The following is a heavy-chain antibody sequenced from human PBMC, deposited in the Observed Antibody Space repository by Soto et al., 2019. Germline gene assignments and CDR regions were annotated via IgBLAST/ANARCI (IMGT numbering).Heavy chain of an antibody. J-gene: IGHJ3*02. CDR2: ISAYNGNT. D-gene: IGHD5-18*01. CDR1: CYTFTSYG. Sequence: SVKVSFKDSCYTFTSYGISWVRQAPVQGLEWMGWISAYNGNTNYAQKLQGRVTMTTDTSTSTAYMELRSLRSDDTAVYYCARVTDTAMVWGAFDIWGQGTMVTV. V-gene: IGHV1-18*01. CDR3: ARVTDTAMVWGAFDI.